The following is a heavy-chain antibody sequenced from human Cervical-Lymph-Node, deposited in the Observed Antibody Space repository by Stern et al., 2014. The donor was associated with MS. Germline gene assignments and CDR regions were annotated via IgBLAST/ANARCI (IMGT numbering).Heavy chain of an antibody. V-gene: IGHV1-46*01. Sequence: QMQLVQSGADVKKPGASVRVSCKTSEDTFTDYYIHWVRQAPGQGLQWMGVINPSSGSATYAQKFQGRVTMTRDKSTTTVYMELSSLRSEDTAVYYCARGPLMRGWFDPWGQGTLVTVSS. CDR2: INPSSGSA. CDR3: ARGPLMRGWFDP. J-gene: IGHJ5*02. CDR1: EDTFTDYY.